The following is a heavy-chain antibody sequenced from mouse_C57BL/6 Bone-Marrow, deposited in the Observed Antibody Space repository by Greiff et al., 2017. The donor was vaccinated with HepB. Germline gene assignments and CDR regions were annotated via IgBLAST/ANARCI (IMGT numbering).Heavy chain of an antibody. D-gene: IGHD2-2*01. Sequence: EVKLEESGPGLAKPSQTLSLTCSVTGYSITSDYWNWIRKFPGNKLEYMGYISYSGSTYYNPSHKSRTSITRDTSKNQYYLQLNSVTTEDTATYYCARIWLRREAYYFDYWGQGTTLTVSS. CDR1: GYSITSDY. J-gene: IGHJ2*01. CDR3: ARIWLRREAYYFDY. V-gene: IGHV3-8*01. CDR2: ISYSGST.